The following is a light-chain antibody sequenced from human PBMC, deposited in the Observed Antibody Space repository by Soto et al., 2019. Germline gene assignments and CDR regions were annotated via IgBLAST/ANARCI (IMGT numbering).Light chain of an antibody. CDR1: QSISSW. J-gene: IGKJ1*01. Sequence: DIQMTQSPSTLSASVGDIVTINYRASQSISSWLAWYRQKPGKAPKLLIYKASSLESGVPSRFSGSGSGTEFTLTISSLQPDDFATYYCQQYNSYPWTFGQGTKVDIK. V-gene: IGKV1-5*03. CDR3: QQYNSYPWT. CDR2: KAS.